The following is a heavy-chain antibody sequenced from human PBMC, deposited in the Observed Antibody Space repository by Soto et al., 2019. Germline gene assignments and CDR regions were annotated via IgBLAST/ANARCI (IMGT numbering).Heavy chain of an antibody. D-gene: IGHD6-13*01. CDR2: INPNSGGT. CDR1: GYTFTGYY. CDR3: ARDRVAAAGNSWMSDGAFDI. Sequence: ASVKVSCKASGYTFTGYYMHWVRQAPGQGLEWMGWINPNSGGTNYAQKFQGWVTMTRDTSISTAYMELSRLRSDDTAVYYCARDRVAAAGNSWMSDGAFDIWGQGTMVTVSS. J-gene: IGHJ3*02. V-gene: IGHV1-2*04.